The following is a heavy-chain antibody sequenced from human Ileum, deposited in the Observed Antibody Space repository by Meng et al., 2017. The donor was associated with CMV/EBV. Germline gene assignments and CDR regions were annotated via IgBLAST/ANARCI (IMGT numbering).Heavy chain of an antibody. V-gene: IGHV3-21*01. J-gene: IGHJ6*02. D-gene: IGHD4-23*01. CDR2: ICPTSTYI. Sequence: GESLKISCAASGFSFSAYSINWVRQAPGKGLEWVSSICPTSTYIYYADSVKGRFTISRDNAKRSLFLQMNSLRAEDTAVYYCARHRVMVVTGGNYYYYGMDVWGQGTTVTVSS. CDR3: ARHRVMVVTGGNYYYYGMDV. CDR1: GFSFSAYS.